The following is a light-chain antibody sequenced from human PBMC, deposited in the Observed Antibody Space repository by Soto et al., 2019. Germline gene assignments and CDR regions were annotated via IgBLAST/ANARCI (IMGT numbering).Light chain of an antibody. CDR3: QRYNNWPLT. J-gene: IGKJ4*01. V-gene: IGKV3-11*01. CDR2: DAS. CDR1: QSVNSY. Sequence: EIVLTQSPATLSLSPGERATLSCRASQSVNSYLAWYQQRPGQAPRLLIYDASNRATGIPARFSGSGSGTDFTLTINSLQSEDFAVYYCQRYNNWPLTFGGGTKVESK.